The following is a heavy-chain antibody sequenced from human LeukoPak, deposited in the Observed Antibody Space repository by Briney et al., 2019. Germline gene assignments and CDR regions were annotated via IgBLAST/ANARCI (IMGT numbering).Heavy chain of an antibody. CDR1: GNSFTSYW. D-gene: IGHD3-9*01. CDR3: ARALHYDILTGYFDY. Sequence: GESLKISCKGSGNSFTSYWIGWVRQMPGKCLEWMGIIYPGDSDTRYSPSFQGQVTISADKSISTAYLQWSSLKASDTAMYYCARALHYDILTGYFDYWGQGTLVTVSS. CDR2: IYPGDSDT. J-gene: IGHJ4*02. V-gene: IGHV5-51*01.